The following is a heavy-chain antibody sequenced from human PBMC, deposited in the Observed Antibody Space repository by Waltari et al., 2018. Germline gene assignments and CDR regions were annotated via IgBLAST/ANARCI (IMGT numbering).Heavy chain of an antibody. Sequence: EVQLVSSGGGLVPRGGSLGLSWAASGLNFSTYSMNWVRQAPGKGLEWISYIKSTGSTIHYADSVKGRFTISRDNAKNSLYLQMNSLRGEDTVVYYCARGLGDYTYWGQGTLVTVSS. CDR3: ARGLGDYTY. D-gene: IGHD4-17*01. V-gene: IGHV3-48*01. CDR1: GLNFSTYS. J-gene: IGHJ4*02. CDR2: IKSTGSTI.